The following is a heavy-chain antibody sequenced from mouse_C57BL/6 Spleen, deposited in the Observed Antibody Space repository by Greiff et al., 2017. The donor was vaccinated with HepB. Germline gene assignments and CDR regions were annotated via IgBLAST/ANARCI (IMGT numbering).Heavy chain of an antibody. CDR3: ARGGVYDYDERLDY. J-gene: IGHJ2*01. CDR2: NSSGSSTI. D-gene: IGHD2-4*01. Sequence: EVHLVESGGGLVKPGGSLKLSCAASGFTFSDYGMHWVRQAPEKGLEWVAYNSSGSSTIYYADTVKGRFTISRDNAKNTLFLQMTSLRSEDTAMYYCARGGVYDYDERLDYWGQGTTLTVSS. CDR1: GFTFSDYG. V-gene: IGHV5-17*01.